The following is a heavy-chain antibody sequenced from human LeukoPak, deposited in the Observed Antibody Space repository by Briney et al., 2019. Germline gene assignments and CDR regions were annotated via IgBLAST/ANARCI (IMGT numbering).Heavy chain of an antibody. D-gene: IGHD3-22*01. Sequence: PGRSLRLSCAASGFTFSSYAMHWVHQAPGKGLEWMAVISYDGSNKYYADSVKGRFTISRDNSKNTLYLQMNSLRAEDTAVYYCARGRRITMIVIFDYWGQGTLVTVSS. CDR1: GFTFSSYA. CDR2: ISYDGSNK. V-gene: IGHV3-30-3*01. J-gene: IGHJ4*02. CDR3: ARGRRITMIVIFDY.